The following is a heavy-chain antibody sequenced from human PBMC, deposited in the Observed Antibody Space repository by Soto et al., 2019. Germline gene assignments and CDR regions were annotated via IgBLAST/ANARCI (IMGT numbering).Heavy chain of an antibody. CDR2: IKQDGSEK. CDR1: GFTFSSYW. CDR3: ARVYCSGGSCSQDY. Sequence: GGSLRLSCAASGFTFSSYWMSWVRQAPGKGLEWVANIKQDGSEKYYVDSVKGRFTISRDNAKNSLYLQMNSLRAEDTAVYYCARVYCSGGSCSQDYWGQGTLVTVSS. V-gene: IGHV3-7*04. D-gene: IGHD2-15*01. J-gene: IGHJ4*02.